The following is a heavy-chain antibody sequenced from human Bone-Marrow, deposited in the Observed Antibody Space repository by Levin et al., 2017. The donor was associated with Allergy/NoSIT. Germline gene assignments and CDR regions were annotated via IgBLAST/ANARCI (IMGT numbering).Heavy chain of an antibody. CDR1: GYTLSGYY. D-gene: IGHD3-22*01. J-gene: IGHJ4*02. CDR3: ARAGGYYYDSSGYPTYYFDY. V-gene: IGHV1-2*02. Sequence: GESLKISCKASGYTLSGYYMHWVRQAPGQGLEWMGWINPNSGGTNYAQKFQGRVTMTRDTSISPAYMELSRLRSDDTAVYYCARAGGYYYDSSGYPTYYFDYWGQGTLVTVSS. CDR2: INPNSGGT.